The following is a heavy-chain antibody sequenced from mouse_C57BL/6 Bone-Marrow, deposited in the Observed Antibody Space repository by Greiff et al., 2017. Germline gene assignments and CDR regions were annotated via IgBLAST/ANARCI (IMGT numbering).Heavy chain of an antibody. D-gene: IGHD1-1*01. Sequence: VKLVESGPELVKPGASVKISCKASGYTFTDYYINWVKQRPGQGLEWIGWIFPGSGSTYYNEKFKGKATLTVDKSSSTAYMLLSSLTSEDSAVYFCARPYYYGSSYWYFDVWGTGTTVTVSS. CDR3: ARPYYYGSSYWYFDV. J-gene: IGHJ1*03. CDR1: GYTFTDYY. V-gene: IGHV1-75*01. CDR2: IFPGSGST.